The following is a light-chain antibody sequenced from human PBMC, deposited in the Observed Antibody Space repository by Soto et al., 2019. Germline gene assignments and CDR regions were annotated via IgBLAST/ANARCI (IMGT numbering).Light chain of an antibody. J-gene: IGKJ2*01. CDR1: QSISTY. CDR2: AAS. CDR3: QQRYSIPYT. Sequence: DIQMTQSPSSLSASVGDRVTITCRASQSISTYLNWYQQKPGKAPNLLIYAASSSQSGVPSRFSGSGSETDFTLSISSLQPEDFAAYYCQQRYSIPYTFGQGTKVDIK. V-gene: IGKV1-39*01.